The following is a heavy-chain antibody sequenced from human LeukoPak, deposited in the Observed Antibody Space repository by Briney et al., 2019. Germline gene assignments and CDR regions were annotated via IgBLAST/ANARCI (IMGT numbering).Heavy chain of an antibody. D-gene: IGHD3-22*01. CDR2: ISAYNGNT. CDR3: ARDKGYYDSSGYYPNYFDY. V-gene: IGHV1-18*01. Sequence: ASVKVSCKASGYTFTSYGISWVRQAPGQGLEWMGWISAYNGNTNYAQKLQGRVTMTTDTSTSTAYMELRSLRSDDTAVYYCARDKGYYDSSGYYPNYFDYWGQGTLVTVSS. J-gene: IGHJ4*02. CDR1: GYTFTSYG.